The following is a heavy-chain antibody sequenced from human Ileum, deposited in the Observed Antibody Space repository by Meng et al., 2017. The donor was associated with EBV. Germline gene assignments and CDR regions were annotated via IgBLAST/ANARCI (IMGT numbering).Heavy chain of an antibody. CDR3: ASSDYYRSDY. CDR2: TSHSGST. J-gene: IGHJ4*02. Sequence: QGQLQESGPGLVKPSGTLSLPCAVSGGSISRSDWWSWVRQPPGKGLEWIGETSHSGSTNYSPSLKSRVTISLDKSKNQLSLKLNSVTAADTAVYYCASSDYYRSDYWGQGTLVTVSS. D-gene: IGHD3-22*01. V-gene: IGHV4-4*02. CDR1: GGSISRSDW.